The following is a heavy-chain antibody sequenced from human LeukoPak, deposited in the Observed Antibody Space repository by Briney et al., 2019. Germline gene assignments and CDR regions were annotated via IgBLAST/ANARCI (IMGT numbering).Heavy chain of an antibody. D-gene: IGHD3-22*01. CDR1: GFTFDDYI. Sequence: GGSLRLSCAACGFTFDDYIMHWVRQAPGKGLEGVSLVSWDGDNTYYADSVKGRFTISRDNRKNSLYLQMNSLRAEDTAWYYCAKARGLIGGAFDIWGQGTMVTVSS. CDR3: AKARGLIGGAFDI. J-gene: IGHJ3*02. CDR2: VSWDGDNT. V-gene: IGHV3-43*01.